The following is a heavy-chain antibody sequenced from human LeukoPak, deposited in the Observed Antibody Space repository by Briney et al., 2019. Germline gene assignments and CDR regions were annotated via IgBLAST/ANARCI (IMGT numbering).Heavy chain of an antibody. Sequence: KPSETLSLTCAVYGGSFSGYYWSWIRQPPGKGLEWIGEINHRGSTNYNPSLKSRVTISVDTSKNQFSLKLSSVTAADTAVYYRARGLSLRYYGSGSYFYWGQVTLVTVSS. CDR2: INHRGST. V-gene: IGHV4-34*01. D-gene: IGHD3-10*01. CDR1: GGSFSGYY. CDR3: ARGLSLRYYGSGSYFY. J-gene: IGHJ4*02.